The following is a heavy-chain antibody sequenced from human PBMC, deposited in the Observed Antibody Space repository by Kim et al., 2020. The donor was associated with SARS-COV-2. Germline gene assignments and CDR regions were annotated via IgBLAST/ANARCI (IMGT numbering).Heavy chain of an antibody. J-gene: IGHJ4*02. CDR2: T. V-gene: IGHV4-59*01. D-gene: IGHD4-17*01. Sequence: TNYNPALKSRVTISVDTSKNQFSLKLSSVTAADTAVYYCARDPYGDYLDYWGQGTLVTVSS. CDR3: ARDPYGDYLDY.